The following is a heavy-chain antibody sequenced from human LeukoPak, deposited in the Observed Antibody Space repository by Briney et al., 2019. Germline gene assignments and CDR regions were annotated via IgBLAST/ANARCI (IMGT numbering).Heavy chain of an antibody. V-gene: IGHV3-23*01. CDR1: GFIFSQYG. Sequence: GGSLRLSCTASGFIFSQYGMSWVRQGPGKGLEWVSTVSGSAVRTHYADSLKGRFTISRDNSKDTLYLQMNSLRAEDTAVYYCAKDRRGFSGYEPYDAFDIWGQGTMVTVSS. CDR2: VSGSAVRT. CDR3: AKDRRGFSGYEPYDAFDI. D-gene: IGHD5-12*01. J-gene: IGHJ3*02.